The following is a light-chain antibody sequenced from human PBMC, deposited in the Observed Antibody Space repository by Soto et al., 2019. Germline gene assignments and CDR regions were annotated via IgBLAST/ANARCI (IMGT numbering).Light chain of an antibody. CDR3: QQYGNSPPYT. CDR1: QSVSNNY. Sequence: EVVLTQSPGTLSLSPGERATLSCRASQSVSNNYLAWYQQKPGQSPKLLIFGSSDRATGIPDRFSGSGSGTDFTLTISSLEPEDFAVYYCQQYGNSPPYTFGQGTKLEIK. CDR2: GSS. V-gene: IGKV3-20*01. J-gene: IGKJ2*01.